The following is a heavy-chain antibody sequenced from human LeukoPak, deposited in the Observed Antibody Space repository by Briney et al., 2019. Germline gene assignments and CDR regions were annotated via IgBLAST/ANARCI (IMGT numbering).Heavy chain of an antibody. D-gene: IGHD2-2*01. J-gene: IGHJ4*02. V-gene: IGHV3-23*01. CDR1: GFTFSSYA. Sequence: GGSLRLSCAASGFTFSSYAMSWVRQAPGEGLEWVSAISGSGGSTYYADSVKGRFTISRDNSKNTLYLQMNSLRAEDTAVYYCAKQGYCSSTSCYDWGGFSDYWGQGTLVTVSS. CDR3: AKQGYCSSTSCYDWGGFSDY. CDR2: ISGSGGST.